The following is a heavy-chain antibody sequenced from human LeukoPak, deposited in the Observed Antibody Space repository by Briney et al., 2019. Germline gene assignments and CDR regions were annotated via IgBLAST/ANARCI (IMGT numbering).Heavy chain of an antibody. D-gene: IGHD5-12*01. J-gene: IGHJ4*02. Sequence: PGGSLRLSCTASGFTFGDYAMSWVRQAPGKGLEWVGFIRSTLYGGTTEYAASVKGRFTISRDDSKSIAYLQMNSLKTEDTAVYYCTRDLGYGALDYWGQGTLVTVSS. V-gene: IGHV3-49*04. CDR1: GFTFGDYA. CDR2: IRSTLYGGTT. CDR3: TRDLGYGALDY.